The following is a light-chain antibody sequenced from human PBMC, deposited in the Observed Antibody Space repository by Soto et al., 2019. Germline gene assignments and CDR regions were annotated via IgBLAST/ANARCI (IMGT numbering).Light chain of an antibody. J-gene: IGKJ3*01. CDR1: QSVSSN. CDR3: QQYNNWPFT. CDR2: GAS. Sequence: EIVMTQSPATLSVSPGERATLSCRASQSVSSNLAWYQQKPGQAPRLLIYGASTRATGIPARFSGSGSGTEFPLTISSLQSEDFAVYYCQQYNNWPFTFAPGTKVNIK. V-gene: IGKV3-15*01.